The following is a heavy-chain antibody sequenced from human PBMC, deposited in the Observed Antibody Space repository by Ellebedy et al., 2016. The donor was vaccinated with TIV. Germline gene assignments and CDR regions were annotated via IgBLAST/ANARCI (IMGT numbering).Heavy chain of an antibody. CDR1: AYTFNNYG. Sequence: ASVKVSXXASAYTFNNYGISWVRQAPGQGLEWMGWISANNGNTDYAQRFQGRVTMTTDTSTSTAYMELRSLRSDDTAVYFCARDSGRVSTSDAFDIWGQGTMVTVSS. CDR3: ARDSGRVSTSDAFDI. J-gene: IGHJ3*02. CDR2: ISANNGNT. D-gene: IGHD3-10*01. V-gene: IGHV1-18*01.